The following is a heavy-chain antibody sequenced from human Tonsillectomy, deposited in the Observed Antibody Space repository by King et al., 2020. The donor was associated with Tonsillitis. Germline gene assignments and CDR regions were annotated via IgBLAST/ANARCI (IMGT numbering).Heavy chain of an antibody. Sequence: VQLVESGAEVKTPGSSVKVSCKASGDPFNNYAINWVRQAPGQGLEWMGGIIPMFGTANYAQKFQGRVTITADESTSTVYMELSSLRSEDTAVYYCAREPPTYYYDSSGYYPNWFDPWGQGTLVTVSS. CDR1: GDPFNNYA. CDR3: AREPPTYYYDSSGYYPNWFDP. V-gene: IGHV1-69*01. CDR2: IIPMFGTA. D-gene: IGHD3-22*01. J-gene: IGHJ5*02.